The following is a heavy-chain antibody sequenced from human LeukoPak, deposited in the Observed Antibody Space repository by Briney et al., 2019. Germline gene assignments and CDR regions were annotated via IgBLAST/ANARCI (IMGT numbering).Heavy chain of an antibody. CDR1: GFIFRSYW. V-gene: IGHV3-7*01. CDR2: INPDGSEK. J-gene: IGHJ4*02. Sequence: GGSLRLSCAASGFIFRSYWMSWVRRAPGKGLEWVANINPDGSEKYYMDSVKGRFTISRDNAKNSLFLLMNNLRAEDTAVYYCARLVFLTGYSNSDFWGQGTLVTVFS. CDR3: ARLVFLTGYSNSDF. D-gene: IGHD3-9*01.